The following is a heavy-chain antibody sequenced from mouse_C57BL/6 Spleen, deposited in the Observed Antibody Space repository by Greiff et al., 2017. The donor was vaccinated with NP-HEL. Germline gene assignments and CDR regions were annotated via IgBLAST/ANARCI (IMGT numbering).Heavy chain of an antibody. Sequence: EVKLVESGGGLVKPGGSLKLSCAASGFTFSDYGMHWVRQAPEKGLEWVAYISSGSSTIYYADTVKGRFTISRDNAKNTLFLQMTSLRSEDTAMYYCARRYYYGSSLYYAMDYWGQGTSVTVSS. CDR1: GFTFSDYG. CDR2: ISSGSSTI. D-gene: IGHD1-1*01. J-gene: IGHJ4*01. V-gene: IGHV5-17*01. CDR3: ARRYYYGSSLYYAMDY.